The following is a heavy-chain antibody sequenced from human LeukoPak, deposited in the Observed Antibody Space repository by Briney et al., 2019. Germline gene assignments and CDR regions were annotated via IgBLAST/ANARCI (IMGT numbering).Heavy chain of an antibody. CDR1: GFIFRDYA. CDR3: VREERGLAIDY. D-gene: IGHD5-12*01. Sequence: GGSLRLTCAASGFIFRDYAMHWVRQAPGKGLEYVSAISSSGDNTYYGNSVRGRFTISRDNSKNTLFLQMGSLRAEDTAVYYCVREERGLAIDYWGQGTLVTVSS. V-gene: IGHV3-64*01. J-gene: IGHJ4*02. CDR2: ISSSGDNT.